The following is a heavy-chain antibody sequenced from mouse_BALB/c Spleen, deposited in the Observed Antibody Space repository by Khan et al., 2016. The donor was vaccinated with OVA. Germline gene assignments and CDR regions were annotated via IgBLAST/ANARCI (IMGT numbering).Heavy chain of an antibody. CDR3: ARNYGNDVEYFDV. J-gene: IGHJ1*01. D-gene: IGHD2-2*01. CDR2: IWSGGST. V-gene: IGHV2-9*02. CDR1: GFSLISYG. Sequence: QMQLEESGPGLVAPSQSLSITCTVSGFSLISYGIHWVRQPPGKGLEWLGVIWSGGSTNYNSALMSRLSISKDNSKSQVFLKMNSLQIADTAMYYCARNYGNDVEYFDVWGAGTTVTVSS.